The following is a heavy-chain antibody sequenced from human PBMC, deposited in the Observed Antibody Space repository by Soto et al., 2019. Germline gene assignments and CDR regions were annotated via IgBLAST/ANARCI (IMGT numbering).Heavy chain of an antibody. CDR1: GGTFSSYA. D-gene: IGHD2-2*01. CDR3: ARSQGSSTSLEIYYYYYYGMDV. J-gene: IGHJ6*02. V-gene: IGHV1-69*01. Sequence: QVQLVQSGAEVKKPGSSVKVSCKASGGTFSSYAISWVRQAPGQGLEWMGGIIPISGTANYAQKFQGRVKITADESTSTAYMELSSVRSEDTAVYYCARSQGSSTSLEIYYYYYYGMDVWGQGTTVTVSS. CDR2: IIPISGTA.